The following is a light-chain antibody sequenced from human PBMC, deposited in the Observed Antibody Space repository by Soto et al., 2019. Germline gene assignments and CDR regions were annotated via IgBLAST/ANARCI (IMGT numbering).Light chain of an antibody. V-gene: IGKV1-5*03. Sequence: DIQMTQSPSTLSASVGDRVTITCRASQSISSWLAWYQQKPGKAPKLLIYKASSLESGVPLRFSGSGSGTEFTLTISSLQPDDFATYYCQQYNSYCTLGQGTKLEIK. CDR2: KAS. CDR3: QQYNSYCT. J-gene: IGKJ2*02. CDR1: QSISSW.